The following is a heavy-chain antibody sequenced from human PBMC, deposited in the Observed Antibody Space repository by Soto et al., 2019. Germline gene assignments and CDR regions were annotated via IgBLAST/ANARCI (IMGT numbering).Heavy chain of an antibody. CDR1: GGSFSGYY. CDR3: ARDNLPGLFAY. Sequence: PSETLSLTCAVYGGSFSGYYWTWIRQPPGTGLEWIGEINHSGSTNYNPSLKSRVTISVDTSKNQFSLKLTSVTAADTAVYYCARDNLPGLFAYRGQGTFVTGSS. J-gene: IGHJ4*02. D-gene: IGHD1-1*01. CDR2: INHSGST. V-gene: IGHV4-34*01.